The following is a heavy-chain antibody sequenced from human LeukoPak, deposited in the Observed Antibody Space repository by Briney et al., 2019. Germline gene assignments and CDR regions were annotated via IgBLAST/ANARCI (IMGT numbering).Heavy chain of an antibody. J-gene: IGHJ4*02. V-gene: IGHV5-10-1*01. CDR3: TLGTGNTFDY. Sequence: GESLKISCKGSGYIFTSYWISWVRQMPGKGLEWMGRIDPSDSYTNYSPSFQGHVTISADKSISTAYLQWSSLKASDTAMYYCTLGTGNTFDYWGQGTLVTVSS. D-gene: IGHD3/OR15-3a*01. CDR2: IDPSDSYT. CDR1: GYIFTSYW.